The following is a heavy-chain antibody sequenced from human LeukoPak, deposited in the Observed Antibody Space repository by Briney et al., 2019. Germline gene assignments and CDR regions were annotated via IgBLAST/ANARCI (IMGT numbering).Heavy chain of an antibody. CDR1: GCTFTSYY. D-gene: IGHD2/OR15-2a*01. V-gene: IGHV1-46*01. CDR3: ARHKEVGDYYYFDY. CDR2: INPSGGST. J-gene: IGHJ4*02. Sequence: GASVKVSCKASGCTFTSYYMHWVRQAPGQGLEWMGIINPSGGSTSYTQKFQGRVTMARDTSTTTVYMELSSLRSQDTAVYYCARHKEVGDYYYFDYWGQGTLVTVSS.